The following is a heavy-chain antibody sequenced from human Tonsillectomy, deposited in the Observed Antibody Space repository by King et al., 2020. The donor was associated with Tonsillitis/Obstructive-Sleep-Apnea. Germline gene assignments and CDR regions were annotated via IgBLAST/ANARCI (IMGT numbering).Heavy chain of an antibody. CDR3: VMRSLAIVAGGFPDAIAI. V-gene: IGHV1-2*02. CDR2: INPNSGGT. CDR1: GYTFTGYY. Sequence: EQLVQSGAEVKKPGASVKVSCKASGYTFTGYYMHWVRQAPGQGLEWMGWINPNSGGTHYAQKFQGRVTMTRDTSISTAYMELSRLRSDDTAVYYCVMRSLAIVAGGFPDAIAIAGQGSMVSVS. J-gene: IGHJ3*02. D-gene: IGHD6-19*01.